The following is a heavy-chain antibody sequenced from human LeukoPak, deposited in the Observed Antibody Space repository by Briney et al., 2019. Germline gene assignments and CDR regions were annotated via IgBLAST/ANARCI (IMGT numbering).Heavy chain of an antibody. Sequence: SETLSLTCTVSGGSISSYYWSWIRQPPGKGLEWIGYIYYSGSTNYNPSLKSRVTISVDTSKNQFSLKLSSVTAADTAVYYCARGSPMITFGGVIALHFDYWGQGTLVTVSP. CDR1: GGSISSYY. J-gene: IGHJ4*02. CDR2: IYYSGST. CDR3: ARGSPMITFGGVIALHFDY. V-gene: IGHV4-59*01. D-gene: IGHD3-16*02.